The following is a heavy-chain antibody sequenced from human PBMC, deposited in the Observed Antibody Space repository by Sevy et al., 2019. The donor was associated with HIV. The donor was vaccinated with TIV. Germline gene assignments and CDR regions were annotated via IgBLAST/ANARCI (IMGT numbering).Heavy chain of an antibody. CDR3: AKDVQYGEPDAFDI. CDR2: ISGSGGST. D-gene: IGHD4-17*01. J-gene: IGHJ3*02. CDR1: GFTFSSYA. V-gene: IGHV3-23*01. Sequence: GESLKISCAASGFTFSSYAMSWVRQASGKGLVWVSAISGSGGSTYYADSVKGRFTISRDNSKNTLYLQMNSLRAEDTAVYYCAKDVQYGEPDAFDIWGQGTMVTVSS.